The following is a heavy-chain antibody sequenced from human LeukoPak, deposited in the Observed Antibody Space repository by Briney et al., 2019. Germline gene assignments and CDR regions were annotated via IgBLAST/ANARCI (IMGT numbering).Heavy chain of an antibody. CDR3: AREPGLTVLRYFDY. CDR2: ISSSSSTM. V-gene: IGHV3-48*02. D-gene: IGHD3-9*01. Sequence: GGSLRLSCAASGFTFSTYNMNWVRQAPGKGLEWISYISSSSSTMYYADSVEGRFTISRDNAKNSLYLQMNSLRDDDTAVYYCAREPGLTVLRYFDYWGQGTLVAVSS. CDR1: GFTFSTYN. J-gene: IGHJ4*02.